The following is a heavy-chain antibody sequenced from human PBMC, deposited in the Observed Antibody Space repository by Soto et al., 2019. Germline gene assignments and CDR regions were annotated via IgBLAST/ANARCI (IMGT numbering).Heavy chain of an antibody. D-gene: IGHD3-9*01. V-gene: IGHV4-39*01. Sequence: SETLSLTCTVSGGSISSSSYYWGWIRQPPGKGLEWIGSIYYSGSTYYNPSLKSRVTISVDTSKNQFSLKLSSVTAADTAVYYCARPGWYYDILTGYQYGMDVWGQGTTVTVSS. CDR3: ARPGWYYDILTGYQYGMDV. J-gene: IGHJ6*02. CDR1: GGSISSSSYY. CDR2: IYYSGST.